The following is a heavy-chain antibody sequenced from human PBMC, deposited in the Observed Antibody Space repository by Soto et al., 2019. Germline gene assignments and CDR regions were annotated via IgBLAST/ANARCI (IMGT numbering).Heavy chain of an antibody. Sequence: QVQLVQSGAEVKKPGASVKVSCKASGYTFTGYYMHWVRQAPGQGLEWMGWINPNSGGTNYAQKFQGRVTMTRDTSISTAYMELSRLRSDDTAVYYCAKAAALPPGTYDDYCMDVWGQGTTVTVSS. V-gene: IGHV1-2*02. CDR2: INPNSGGT. CDR3: AKAAALPPGTYDDYCMDV. CDR1: GYTFTGYY. D-gene: IGHD6-13*01. J-gene: IGHJ6*02.